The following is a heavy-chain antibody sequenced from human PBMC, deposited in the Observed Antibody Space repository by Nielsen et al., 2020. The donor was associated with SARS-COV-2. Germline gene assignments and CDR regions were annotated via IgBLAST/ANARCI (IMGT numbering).Heavy chain of an antibody. CDR2: INHSGST. J-gene: IGHJ4*02. D-gene: IGHD1-26*01. CDR3: VGATTSSFDY. CDR1: GGSFSGYY. V-gene: IGHV4-34*01. Sequence: SETLSLTCAVYGGSFSGYYWSWIRQPPGKGLEWIGEINHSGSTNYNPSLKSRVTISVDASKNQFSLKLSSVTAADTAVYYCVGATTSSFDYWGQGTLVTVSS.